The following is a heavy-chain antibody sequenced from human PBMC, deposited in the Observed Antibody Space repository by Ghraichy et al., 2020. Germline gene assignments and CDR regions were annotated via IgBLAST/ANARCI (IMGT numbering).Heavy chain of an antibody. CDR2: INYSSRFI. V-gene: IGHV3-21*01. J-gene: IGHJ6*02. D-gene: IGHD5-18*01. Sequence: GESLNISCAASGFTFSNAWLSWVRQAPGKGLEWVSSINYSSRFIFCADSVKGRFTISRDNVKNSLYLQMNSLRPEDTAVYYCSRVASLPGYSYGRPLYGMDVWGQGTTVTVSS. CDR1: GFTFSNAW. CDR3: SRVASLPGYSYGRPLYGMDV.